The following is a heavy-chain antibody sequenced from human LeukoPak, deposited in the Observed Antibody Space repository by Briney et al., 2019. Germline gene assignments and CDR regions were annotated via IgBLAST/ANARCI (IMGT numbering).Heavy chain of an antibody. V-gene: IGHV1-69*13. J-gene: IGHJ5*02. CDR2: IIPIFGTA. CDR1: GGTFSSYA. D-gene: IGHD6-13*01. Sequence: SVKVSCKASGGTFSSYAISWVRQAPGQGLEWMGGIIPIFGTANYAQKFQGRVMITADESTSTAYMELSSLRSEDTAVYYCARDHRIAAASAWFDPWGQGTLVTVSS. CDR3: ARDHRIAAASAWFDP.